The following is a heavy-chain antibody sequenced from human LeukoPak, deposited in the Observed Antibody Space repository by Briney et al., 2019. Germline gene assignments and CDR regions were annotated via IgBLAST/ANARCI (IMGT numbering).Heavy chain of an antibody. CDR3: GXXXXGXXXXY. CDR1: XW. Sequence: XWIGWVRQMPGKXLGXMGIIYPGDSDTRYSPSFQGQVTISADRSISTAYLQWSSLKASDTAMYYGGXXXXGXXXXYWGQGXLXTVSS. V-gene: IGHV5-51*01. CDR2: IYPGDSDT. J-gene: IGHJ4*02.